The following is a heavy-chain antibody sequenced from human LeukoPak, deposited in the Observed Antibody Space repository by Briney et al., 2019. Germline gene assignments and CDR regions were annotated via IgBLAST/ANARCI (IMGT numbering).Heavy chain of an antibody. CDR1: GGSTCSSNSY. J-gene: IGHJ4*02. CDR3: ARGLWFGDENPPYFDY. D-gene: IGHD3-10*01. V-gene: IGHV4-61*02. CDR2: IYTSGPT. Sequence: SETLSPTCTVSGGSTCSSNSYSRWIRPPAGKGLEWIGRIYTSGPTTSNPSLKSRVTISIDTSKNQFSLKLSSVTAADTAAYYCARGLWFGDENPPYFDYWGQETLVSVSS.